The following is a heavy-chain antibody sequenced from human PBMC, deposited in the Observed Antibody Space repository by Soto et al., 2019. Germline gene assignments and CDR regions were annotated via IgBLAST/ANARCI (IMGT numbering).Heavy chain of an antibody. CDR3: AKAIAARLSTFPDY. J-gene: IGHJ4*02. CDR1: GFTFSSYA. Sequence: GGSLRLCCAAYGFTFSSYAMSWVRQAAGKGLEWVSALSGSGGSTYYAASVKGRFTISRDNSKNTLYLQMNSLRAEDTAVYYCAKAIAARLSTFPDYWGQGTLVTVSS. CDR2: LSGSGGST. V-gene: IGHV3-23*01. D-gene: IGHD6-6*01.